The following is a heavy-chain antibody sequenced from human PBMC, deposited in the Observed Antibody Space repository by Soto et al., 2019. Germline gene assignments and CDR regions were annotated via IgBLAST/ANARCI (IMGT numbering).Heavy chain of an antibody. CDR3: ARTARVGATEGDPH. CDR1: GGTFSSYA. J-gene: IGHJ4*02. D-gene: IGHD1-26*01. Sequence: QVQLVQSGAEVKKPGSSVKVSCKASGGTFSSYAISWVRQAPGQGLEWMGGIIPIFGTANYAQKFQGRVTITADESTSTAYMERSSLRSEDTAVYYCARTARVGATEGDPHWGQGTLVTVSS. V-gene: IGHV1-69*12. CDR2: IIPIFGTA.